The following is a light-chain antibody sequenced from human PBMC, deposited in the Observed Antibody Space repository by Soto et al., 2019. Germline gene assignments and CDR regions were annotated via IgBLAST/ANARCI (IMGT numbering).Light chain of an antibody. CDR2: GAS. V-gene: IGKV3-20*01. CDR3: ERYGRSVCT. J-gene: IGKJ5*01. CDR1: QTIISSY. Sequence: EVVLTQSPGTLSLSPGETVTLSCRASQTIISSYLAWYQQKPGQAPRLLNYGASGRATGIPDSVSGSGSGTDFTLTISGLELEEAAVYYCERYGRSVCTFGQGTRLEIK.